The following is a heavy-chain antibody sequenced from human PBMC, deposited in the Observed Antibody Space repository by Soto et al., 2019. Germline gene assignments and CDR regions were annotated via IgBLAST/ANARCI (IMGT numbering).Heavy chain of an antibody. CDR3: PRDLAGSDP. V-gene: IGHV1-3*01. Sequence: ASVKVSCKACGYTFTNYAMHWVRQAPGQRLEWMGWINAGNDNTKYSQKFQGRVTITRDTSASTAYMELSSLRSEDTAVYYCPRDLAGSDPWGQGTLVTVSS. CDR1: GYTFTNYA. D-gene: IGHD6-19*01. J-gene: IGHJ5*02. CDR2: INAGNDNT.